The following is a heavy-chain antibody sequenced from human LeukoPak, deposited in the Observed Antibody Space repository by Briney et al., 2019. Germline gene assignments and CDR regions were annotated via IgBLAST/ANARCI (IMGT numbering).Heavy chain of an antibody. CDR2: ISGSGGST. Sequence: GGSLRLSCAASGFTFSSYAMSWVRQAPGKGLEWVSAISGSGGSTYYADSVKGRFTISRDNSKNTLYLQMNSLRAEDTAVYYCARDGESGVKVPAANWFDPWGQGTLVTVSS. CDR1: GFTFSSYA. V-gene: IGHV3-23*01. J-gene: IGHJ5*02. D-gene: IGHD2-2*01. CDR3: ARDGESGVKVPAANWFDP.